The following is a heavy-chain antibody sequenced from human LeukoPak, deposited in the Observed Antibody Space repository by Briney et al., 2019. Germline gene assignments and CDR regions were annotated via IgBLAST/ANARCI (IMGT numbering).Heavy chain of an antibody. D-gene: IGHD2-15*01. J-gene: IGHJ4*02. CDR1: GFTFSSYG. CDR3: AKPGYCGGGSCRYYFDY. Sequence: GGSLRLSCAASGFTFSSYGMHWVRQAPGKGLEWVAFIRYDGSNKYYADSVKGRFTISRDNSKNTLYLQMNSLRAEDTAVYYCAKPGYCGGGSCRYYFDYWGQGTLVTVSS. CDR2: IRYDGSNK. V-gene: IGHV3-30*02.